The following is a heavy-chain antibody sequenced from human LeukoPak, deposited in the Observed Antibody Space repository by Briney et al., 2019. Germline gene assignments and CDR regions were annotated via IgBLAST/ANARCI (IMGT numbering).Heavy chain of an antibody. CDR3: ARRPINYYDSSGYSNDAFDI. V-gene: IGHV4-59*08. CDR1: GGSISSYY. J-gene: IGHJ3*02. CDR2: IYYSGNT. D-gene: IGHD3-22*01. Sequence: PSETLSLTCTVSGGSISSYYWSWIRQPPGKGLEWIGYIYYSGNTNYNPSLKSRVTISVDTSKNQFSLKLSSVTAADTAVHYCARRPINYYDSSGYSNDAFDIWGQGTMVTVSS.